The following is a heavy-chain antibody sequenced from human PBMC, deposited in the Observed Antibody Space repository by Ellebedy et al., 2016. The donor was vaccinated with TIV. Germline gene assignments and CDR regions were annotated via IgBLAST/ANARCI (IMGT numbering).Heavy chain of an antibody. D-gene: IGHD3-10*01. J-gene: IGHJ6*02. V-gene: IGHV5-10-1*01. Sequence: GESLKISCKASGYSFSTSWITWVRQMPGKGLEWMGKIDPTDSYTNYSPSFQGLVTISADESASTAYLQWPSLKASDSATYYCSRHRGYGMDVWGQGTTVTVSS. CDR3: SRHRGYGMDV. CDR2: IDPTDSYT. CDR1: GYSFSTSW.